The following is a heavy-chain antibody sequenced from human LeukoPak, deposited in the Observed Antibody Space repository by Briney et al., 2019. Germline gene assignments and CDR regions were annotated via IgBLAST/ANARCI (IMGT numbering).Heavy chain of an antibody. V-gene: IGHV5-51*01. J-gene: IGHJ4*02. D-gene: IGHD3-22*01. CDR2: IYHGDSDT. CDR1: EYSFTNYW. CDR3: ARHETHYYDSSGYYFRGGVVC. Sequence: GESLQISCKCSEYSFTNYWIGWVRQLPGKGLEWMGIIYHGDSDTRYSPSFQGQVTISADKSSSTAYLQGSSLKAADTAMYYCARHETHYYDSSGYYFRGGVVCWGQGTLVTVSS.